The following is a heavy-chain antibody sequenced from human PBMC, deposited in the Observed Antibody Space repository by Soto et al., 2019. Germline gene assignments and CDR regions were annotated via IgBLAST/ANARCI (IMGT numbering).Heavy chain of an antibody. D-gene: IGHD3-16*02. CDR3: TTEDYVWGSYRYTVY. CDR1: GFTFNNAW. Sequence: GGSLRLSCAASGFTFNNAWMNWVRQAPGKGLEWVGRIKSKTDGGTTDYAAPVKGRFTISRDDSKNTLYLQMNSLKTEDTAVYYCTTEDYVWGSYRYTVYWGQGTLVTVSS. V-gene: IGHV3-15*07. J-gene: IGHJ4*02. CDR2: IKSKTDGGTT.